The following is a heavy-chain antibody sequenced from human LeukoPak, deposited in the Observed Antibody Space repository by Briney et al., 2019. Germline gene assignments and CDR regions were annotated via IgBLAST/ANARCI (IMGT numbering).Heavy chain of an antibody. CDR1: GGSISSYY. Sequence: SETLSLTCTVSGGSISSYYWSWIRQPPGKGLEWIGNIYYSGGTNYNPTLKSRVTVSVDTSKNQFSLKLNSVTAADTAIYYRARQRIGGFDIWGQGTMVTVSS. J-gene: IGHJ3*02. CDR3: ARQRIGGFDI. CDR2: IYYSGGT. V-gene: IGHV4-59*08. D-gene: IGHD2-15*01.